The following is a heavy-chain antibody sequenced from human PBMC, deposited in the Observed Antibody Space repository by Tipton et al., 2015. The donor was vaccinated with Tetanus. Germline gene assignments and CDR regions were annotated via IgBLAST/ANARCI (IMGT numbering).Heavy chain of an antibody. J-gene: IGHJ4*02. Sequence: LVKPTQTLSLSRTVSGDPISSGGYYWSWIRQHPGKGLEWIGDIYYSGSTYYNPSLKSRVTLSVDTSKNQFSLKLNSVSAADTAVYYCARDQARGARGWNYFDYWGQGTLVTVSS. CDR3: ARDQARGARGWNYFDY. CDR2: IYYSGST. D-gene: IGHD1-26*01. V-gene: IGHV4-31*03. CDR1: GDPISSGGYY.